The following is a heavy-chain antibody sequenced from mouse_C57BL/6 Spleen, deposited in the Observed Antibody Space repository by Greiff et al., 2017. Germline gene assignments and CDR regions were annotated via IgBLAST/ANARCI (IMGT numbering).Heavy chain of an antibody. D-gene: IGHD2-3*01. V-gene: IGHV1-4*01. CDR1: GYTFTSYT. Sequence: QVQLQQSGAELARPGASVKMSCKASGYTFTSYTMHWVKQRPGQGLEWIGYINPSSGYTKYNQKFKDKATLTADKSSSTAYMQLSSLTSEDSAVYYWARGGGYYEEAMDYWGQGTSVTVSS. J-gene: IGHJ4*01. CDR3: ARGGGYYEEAMDY. CDR2: INPSSGYT.